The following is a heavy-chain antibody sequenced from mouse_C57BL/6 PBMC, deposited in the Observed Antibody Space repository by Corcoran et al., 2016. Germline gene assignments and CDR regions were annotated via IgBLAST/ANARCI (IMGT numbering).Heavy chain of an antibody. V-gene: IGHV1-80*01. D-gene: IGHD1-1*01. CDR3: ARTTTVVPFAY. J-gene: IGHJ3*01. Sequence: QVQLQQSGAELVKPGASVKISCKASGYAFSSYWMNWVQQRPGKGLEWIGQIYPGDGDTNYNGKFKGKATLTADKSSSTAYMQLSSLTSEDSAVYFCARTTTVVPFAYWGQGTLVTVSA. CDR2: IYPGDGDT. CDR1: GYAFSSYW.